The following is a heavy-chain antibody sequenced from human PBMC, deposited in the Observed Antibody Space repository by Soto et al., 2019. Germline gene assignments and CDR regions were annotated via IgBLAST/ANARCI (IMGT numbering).Heavy chain of an antibody. D-gene: IGHD1-1*01. Sequence: QVQLQQSGPGLVKPSETLSLTCSVSSGPSSSHNWGWIRQPPGRGLEWIGYVYSTGGTSYNPSLTSRVPISADPPTTHIPLTLTSVTAADTAVYYCVRQGIGNLHGLVDVWGQGTTVRVSS. J-gene: IGHJ6*02. CDR3: VRQGIGNLHGLVDV. V-gene: IGHV4-59*08. CDR2: VYSTGGT. CDR1: SGPSSSHN.